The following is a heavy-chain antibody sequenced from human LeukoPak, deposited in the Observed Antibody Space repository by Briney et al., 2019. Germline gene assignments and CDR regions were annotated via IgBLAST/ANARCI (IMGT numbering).Heavy chain of an antibody. D-gene: IGHD2-2*01. Sequence: GGSLRLSCAASGCTFSSYAMHWVRQAPGKGLEYVSAISSNGGSTYYANSVKGRFTISRDNSKNTLYLQMGSLRAEDMAVYYCAREMGYCSSTSCPTDYWGQGTLVTVSS. J-gene: IGHJ4*02. CDR3: AREMGYCSSTSCPTDY. CDR1: GCTFSSYA. V-gene: IGHV3-64*01. CDR2: ISSNGGST.